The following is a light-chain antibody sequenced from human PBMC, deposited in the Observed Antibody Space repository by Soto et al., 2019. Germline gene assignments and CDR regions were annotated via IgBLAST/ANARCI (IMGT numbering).Light chain of an antibody. CDR2: DAS. Sequence: DIELTQSPSTLCAGKEGSVSITCWASQNIRNLLAWYQQKPGKAPKPLIYDASTLKTGVPSRFSGSGYGTEFTLTISSLQPDDSATYYCEQYSDSPWTFGQGTKVDIK. CDR3: EQYSDSPWT. J-gene: IGKJ1*01. V-gene: IGKV1-5*01. CDR1: QNIRNL.